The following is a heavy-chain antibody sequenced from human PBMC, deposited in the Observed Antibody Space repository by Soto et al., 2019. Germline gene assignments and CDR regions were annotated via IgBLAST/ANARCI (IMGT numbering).Heavy chain of an antibody. Sequence: QVQLVQTGAEVKKPGASVKVSCKASGYTFNTYGVSWVRQAPGQGLEWMGRISAYNGDTNYAQKLQGRVTMTTDTSTRTAYMELRSLRSDDTAVYYCASHPVIGSLHFDSWGQGTLVTVSS. J-gene: IGHJ4*02. CDR2: ISAYNGDT. V-gene: IGHV1-18*04. D-gene: IGHD1-26*01. CDR1: GYTFNTYG. CDR3: ASHPVIGSLHFDS.